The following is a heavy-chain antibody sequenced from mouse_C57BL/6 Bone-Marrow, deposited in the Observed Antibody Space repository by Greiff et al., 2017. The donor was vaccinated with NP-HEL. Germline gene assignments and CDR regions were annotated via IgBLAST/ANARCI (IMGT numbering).Heavy chain of an antibody. CDR1: GFNIKDDY. CDR3: TTSGSSPYAMDY. V-gene: IGHV14-4*01. CDR2: IDPENGDT. Sequence: VQLQQSGAELVRPGASVKLSCTVSGFNIKDDYMPWVKQRPEQGLEWIGWIDPENGDTEYASKFQGKATITADTSSNTAYLQLSSLTSEDTAVYYCTTSGSSPYAMDYWGQGTSVTVSS. D-gene: IGHD1-1*01. J-gene: IGHJ4*01.